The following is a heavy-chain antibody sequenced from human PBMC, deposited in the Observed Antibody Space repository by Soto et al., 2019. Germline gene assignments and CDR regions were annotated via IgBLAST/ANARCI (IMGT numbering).Heavy chain of an antibody. V-gene: IGHV1-18*01. D-gene: IGHD3-3*01. CDR3: ALEYYDFWSGPTQGFDP. CDR1: GYTFTSYG. Sequence: ASVKVSCKASGYTFTSYGISWVRRAPGQGLEWMGWISAYNGNTNYAQKLQGRVTMTTDTSTSTAYMELRSLRSDDTAVYYCALEYYDFWSGPTQGFDPWGQGTLVTVSS. J-gene: IGHJ5*02. CDR2: ISAYNGNT.